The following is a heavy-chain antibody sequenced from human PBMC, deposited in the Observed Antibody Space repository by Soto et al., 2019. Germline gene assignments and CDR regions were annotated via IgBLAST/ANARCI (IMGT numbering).Heavy chain of an antibody. CDR2: IKSDGSST. J-gene: IGHJ4*02. CDR1: GFTFSSHW. CDR3: ARDRPEILNPTDHPMFDY. V-gene: IGHV3-74*01. Sequence: EVQLVESGGGLVQPGGSLRLSCAASGFTFSSHWMHWVRQVPGKGLVWVSRIKSDGSSTAYADSVKGRFTISRDNAKNTLYLQMNSLSFEDTAIYYCARDRPEILNPTDHPMFDYWGQGTLVTVSS. D-gene: IGHD6-6*01.